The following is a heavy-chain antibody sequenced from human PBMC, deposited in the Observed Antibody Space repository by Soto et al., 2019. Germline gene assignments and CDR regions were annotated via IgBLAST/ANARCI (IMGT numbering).Heavy chain of an antibody. J-gene: IGHJ6*02. V-gene: IGHV4-59*01. CDR2: IYYSGST. Sequence: SETLSLTCTVSGGSISSYYWSWIRQPPGKGLEWIGYIYYSGSTNYNPSLKSRVTISVDTSKNQFSLKLSSVTAADTAVYYCARERLVHNYYYGMDVWGQGTTVTVSS. CDR1: GGSISSYY. D-gene: IGHD6-6*01. CDR3: ARERLVHNYYYGMDV.